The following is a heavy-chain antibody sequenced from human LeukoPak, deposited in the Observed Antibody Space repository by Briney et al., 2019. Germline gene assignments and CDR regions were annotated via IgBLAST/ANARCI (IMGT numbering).Heavy chain of an antibody. CDR2: ISYDGSNK. CDR3: KGGYGSGSYSNRYDY. Sequence: GGSLRLSCAASGFTFSSYAMHWVRQAPGKGLEWVAVISYDGSNKYYADSVKGRFTISRDNSKNTLYLQMNSLRAEDTAVYYCKGGYGSGSYSNRYDYWGQGTLVTVPS. D-gene: IGHD3-10*01. V-gene: IGHV3-30*04. CDR1: GFTFSSYA. J-gene: IGHJ4*02.